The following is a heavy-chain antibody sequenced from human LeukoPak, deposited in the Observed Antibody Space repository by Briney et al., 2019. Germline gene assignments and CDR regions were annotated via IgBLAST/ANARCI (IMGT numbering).Heavy chain of an antibody. CDR3: ASGSSFDSSGRGFDY. V-gene: IGHV1-2*02. CDR2: INPKSGGT. Sequence: EASVKVSCKASGYTFSGYYMHWVRQAPGQGLEWMGWINPKSGGTNYAQKFQGRVTMTRDTSISTAYMGLSRLRFDDTAVYYCASGSSFDSSGRGFDYWGQGTLVTVSS. D-gene: IGHD3-22*01. CDR1: GYTFSGYY. J-gene: IGHJ4*02.